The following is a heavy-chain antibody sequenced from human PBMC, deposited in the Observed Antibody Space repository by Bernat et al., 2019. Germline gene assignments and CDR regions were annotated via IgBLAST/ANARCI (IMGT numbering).Heavy chain of an antibody. CDR2: IYHSGST. CDR3: ARALYGPTTQYAFDI. D-gene: IGHD2-15*01. V-gene: IGHV4-30-2*01. J-gene: IGHJ3*02. CDR1: GGSISSGGYS. Sequence: QLQLQESGSGLVKPSQTLSLTCAVSGGSISSGGYSWSWIRQPPGKGLEWIGYIYHSGSTYYNPSLKSRVTISVDRSKNQFSLKLSSVTAADTAVYYCARALYGPTTQYAFDIWGQGTMVTVSS.